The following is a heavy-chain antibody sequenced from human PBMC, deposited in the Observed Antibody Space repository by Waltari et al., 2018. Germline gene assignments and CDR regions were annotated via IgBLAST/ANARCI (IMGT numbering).Heavy chain of an antibody. V-gene: IGHV4-59*01. CDR1: GGSISSYY. Sequence: QVQLQESGPGLVKPSETLSLTCTVSGGSISSYYWSWIRQPPGKGLEWIGYIYYSGSTNYNPSLKSRVTISVDTSKNQFSLKLSSVTAADTAVYYCARDEGATIFDYWGQGTLVTVSS. CDR2: IYYSGST. D-gene: IGHD1-26*01. CDR3: ARDEGATIFDY. J-gene: IGHJ4*02.